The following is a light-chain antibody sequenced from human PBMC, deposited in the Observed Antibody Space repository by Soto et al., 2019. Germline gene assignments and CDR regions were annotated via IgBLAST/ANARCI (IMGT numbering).Light chain of an antibody. V-gene: IGKV1-8*01. CDR3: QQYYSYPRT. Sequence: AIRMTQSPSSFSASTGDRVTITCRASQGISSYLAWYQQKPGKAPKLLIYAASTLQSGVPSRFSGSGSGTDFTLTISCLQSEDLATHYCQQYYSYPRTFGQGTKQEIK. CDR2: AAS. CDR1: QGISSY. J-gene: IGKJ2*01.